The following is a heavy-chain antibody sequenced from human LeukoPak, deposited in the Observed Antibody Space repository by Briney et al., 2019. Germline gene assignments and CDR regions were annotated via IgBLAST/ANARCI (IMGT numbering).Heavy chain of an antibody. CDR3: AREGWYGWGNYFDY. CDR2: IKQDGSEK. V-gene: IGHV3-7*01. CDR1: GFTFSSYW. Sequence: GGSLRLSCAASGFTFSSYWMSWVRQAPGKGLEWVANIKQDGSEKYYVDSVKGRFTISRDNAKNSLYLQMNSLRAEDTAVYYCAREGWYGWGNYFDYWGQGTLVTVSS. J-gene: IGHJ4*02. D-gene: IGHD6-19*01.